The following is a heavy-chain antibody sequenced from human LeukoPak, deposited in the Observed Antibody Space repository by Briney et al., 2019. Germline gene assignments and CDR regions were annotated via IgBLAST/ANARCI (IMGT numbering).Heavy chain of an antibody. CDR2: IRYDGNDK. CDR1: GFTFNAFG. V-gene: IGHV3-30*02. J-gene: IGHJ4*02. Sequence: GGSLRLSCVASGFTFNAFGMHWVRQAPGKGLEWVAFIRYDGNDKYYSGSVEGRFTISRDNPKNTLYLQKNSPRVEDTSFYYCVKRGATVRRTYFFDSWGQGALVTVSS. D-gene: IGHD1-26*01. CDR3: VKRGATVRRTYFFDS.